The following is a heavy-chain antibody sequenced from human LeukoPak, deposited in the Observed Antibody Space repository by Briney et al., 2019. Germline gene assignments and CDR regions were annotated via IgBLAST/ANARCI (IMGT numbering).Heavy chain of an antibody. CDR3: AKDLRIRAGVPDY. CDR2: ISSGGGFT. V-gene: IGHV3-23*01. D-gene: IGHD2-8*01. Sequence: GGSLRLPCAASGFTFSTYAMSWVRQAPGKGLEWVSTISSGGGFTYYSDSVKGRFTISRDSSKNTLCLQMNSLRAEDTAVYYCAKDLRIRAGVPDYWGQGTLVTVSS. J-gene: IGHJ4*02. CDR1: GFTFSTYA.